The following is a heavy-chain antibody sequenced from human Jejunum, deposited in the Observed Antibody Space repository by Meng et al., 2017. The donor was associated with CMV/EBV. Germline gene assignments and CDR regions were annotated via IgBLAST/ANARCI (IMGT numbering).Heavy chain of an antibody. J-gene: IGHJ4*02. Sequence: YGMTWVRRAPGKGLDWVSTISGSGDRTYYSDSVKGRFTISRDNSKSTLFLQMNSLRAEDTAVYYCVRDRGGLGYCSRTSCYLGFDYWGQGTLVTVSS. CDR2: ISGSGDRT. D-gene: IGHD2-2*01. CDR3: VRDRGGLGYCSRTSCYLGFDY. V-gene: IGHV3-23*01. CDR1: YG.